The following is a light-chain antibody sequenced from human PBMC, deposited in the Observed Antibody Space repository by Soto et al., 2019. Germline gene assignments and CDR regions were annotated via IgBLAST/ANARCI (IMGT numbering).Light chain of an antibody. V-gene: IGKV3-20*01. J-gene: IGKJ1*01. CDR3: RQYCSSSWT. CDR1: QSVSSSY. Sequence: EIVLTQSPGTLSLSPGERATLSCRASQSVSSSYLAWYQQKPGQAPRLLIYGASSRATGIPDRFSGSGSETDFTLPISRREPEDFVVYYCRQYCSSSWTFGQGTKVEIK. CDR2: GAS.